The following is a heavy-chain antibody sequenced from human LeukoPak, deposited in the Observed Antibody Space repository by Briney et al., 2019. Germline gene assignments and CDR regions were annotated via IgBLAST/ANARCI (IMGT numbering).Heavy chain of an antibody. J-gene: IGHJ4*02. CDR3: ARGVPPSTSYYCDY. CDR1: GFTFSSYS. D-gene: IGHD6-6*01. Sequence: GGSLRLSCAASGFTFSSYSMNWVRQAPGKGLEWVSYISSSSSTIYYADSVKGRFTISRDNAKNSLYLQMNSLRAEDTAVYYCARGVPPSTSYYCDYWGQGTLVTVSS. V-gene: IGHV3-48*04. CDR2: ISSSSSTI.